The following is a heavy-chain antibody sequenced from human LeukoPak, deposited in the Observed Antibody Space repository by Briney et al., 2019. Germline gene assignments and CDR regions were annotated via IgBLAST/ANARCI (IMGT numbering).Heavy chain of an antibody. CDR3: ARDRQIDAFDI. CDR2: ISSSGSTT. V-gene: IGHV3-48*03. CDR1: GFTFSSYE. J-gene: IGHJ3*02. Sequence: PGGSLRLSCAASGFTFSSYEMTWVRQAPGKGLEWVSYISSSGSTTHYADSVKGRFTISRDNAKNSLYLQMNSLRAEDTAVYYCARDRQIDAFDIWGQGTMVTVSS.